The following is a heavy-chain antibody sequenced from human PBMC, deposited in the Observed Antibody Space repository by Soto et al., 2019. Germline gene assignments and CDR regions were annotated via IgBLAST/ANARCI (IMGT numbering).Heavy chain of an antibody. CDR1: GGSFSGYY. J-gene: IGHJ5*02. Sequence: QVQLQQWGAGLLKPSETLSLTCAVYGGSFSGYYWSWIRQPPGKGLEWIGEINHSGSTNYNPSLKSRVTISVDTSKHQFSLKRSSVTAADTAVYYCARGGQQQLANWFDPWGQGTLVTVSS. V-gene: IGHV4-34*01. CDR2: INHSGST. CDR3: ARGGQQQLANWFDP. D-gene: IGHD6-13*01.